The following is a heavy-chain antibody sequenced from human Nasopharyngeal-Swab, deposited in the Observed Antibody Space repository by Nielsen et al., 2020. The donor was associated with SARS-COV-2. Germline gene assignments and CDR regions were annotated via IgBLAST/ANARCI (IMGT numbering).Heavy chain of an antibody. J-gene: IGHJ3*02. CDR1: GYTFTSYD. V-gene: IGHV1-8*01. CDR3: ARGWLLHAFDI. CDR2: MNPNSGNT. Sequence: ASVQVSCKASGYTFTSYDINWVRQATGQGLEWLGWMNPNSGNTGYAQKFQGRVTMTRNTSISTAYMELSSLRSEDTAVYYCARGWLLHAFDIWGQGTMVTVSS. D-gene: IGHD6-19*01.